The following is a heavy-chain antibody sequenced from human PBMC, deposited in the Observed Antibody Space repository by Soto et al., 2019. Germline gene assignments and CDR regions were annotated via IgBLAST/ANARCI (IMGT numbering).Heavy chain of an antibody. CDR3: AKDTGRGGGCVFDY. D-gene: IGHD2-21*01. CDR2: ISGSGADT. J-gene: IGHJ4*02. Sequence: EVQLLESGGGLVQPGGSLRLSCAPSGFIFSNYAMSWVRQARGKGLEWVSAISGSGADTYYTESVKGRFTISRDNFKNTLYLQMNSLRAEDTAVYYCAKDTGRGGGCVFDYWGQGTLVTVSS. CDR1: GFIFSNYA. V-gene: IGHV3-23*01.